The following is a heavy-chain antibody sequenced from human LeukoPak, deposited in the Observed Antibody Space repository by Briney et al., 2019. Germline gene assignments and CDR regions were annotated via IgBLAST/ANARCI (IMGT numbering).Heavy chain of an antibody. V-gene: IGHV4-39*01. CDR3: ARPFGKRYTWDY. Sequence: SATLSLTCTVSGGSISRSSYYWGWIRQPPGKGLEWIGTIYYSEITYYHPSLKSRVTISVDTSKSRFSLKLSSVTAADTAVYYCARPFGKRYTWDYWGQGALVTVSS. J-gene: IGHJ4*02. CDR2: IYYSEIT. CDR1: GGSISRSSYY. D-gene: IGHD2-2*02.